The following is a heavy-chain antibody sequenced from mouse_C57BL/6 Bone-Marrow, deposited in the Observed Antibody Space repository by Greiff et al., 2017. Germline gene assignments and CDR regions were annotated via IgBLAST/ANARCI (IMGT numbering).Heavy chain of an antibody. J-gene: IGHJ2*01. Sequence: QVQLKQSGAELVRPGTSVKMSCKASGYTFTNYWIGWAKQRPGHGLEWIGDIYPGGGYTNYNEKFKGKATLTADQSSSTAYMQFSSLTSEDSAIYYCARSSYYDGSSLFDYWGQGTTLTVSS. CDR2: IYPGGGYT. CDR1: GYTFTNYW. V-gene: IGHV1-63*01. CDR3: ARSSYYDGSSLFDY. D-gene: IGHD1-1*01.